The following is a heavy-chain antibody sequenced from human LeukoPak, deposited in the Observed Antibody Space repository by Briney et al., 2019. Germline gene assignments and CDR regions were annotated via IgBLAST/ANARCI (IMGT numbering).Heavy chain of an antibody. D-gene: IGHD1-14*01. CDR3: AKDVRTNAMDV. J-gene: IGHJ6*02. CDR1: GFTFDDYA. Sequence: GGSLRLSCAASGFTFDDYAMHWVRQAPGKGLEWVSGISWNSGNIGYADSVKGRFTISRDNAKNSLYLQMNSLRAEDTALYYCAKDVRTNAMDVWGQGITVTVSS. CDR2: ISWNSGNI. V-gene: IGHV3-9*01.